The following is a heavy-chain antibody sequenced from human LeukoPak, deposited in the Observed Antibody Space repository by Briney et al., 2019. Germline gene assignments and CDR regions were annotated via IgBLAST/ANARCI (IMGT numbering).Heavy chain of an antibody. CDR1: GYTFTSYG. CDR3: ARGRFTDDYVWGPHHAFDI. CDR2: ISAYNGNT. D-gene: IGHD3-16*01. J-gene: IGHJ3*02. Sequence: ASVKVSCKASGYTFTSYGISWVRQAPGQGLEWMGWISAYNGNTNYAQKLQGRVTMTTDTSTSTAYMELRSLRSDDTAVYYCARGRFTDDYVWGPHHAFDIWGQGTMVTVSS. V-gene: IGHV1-18*01.